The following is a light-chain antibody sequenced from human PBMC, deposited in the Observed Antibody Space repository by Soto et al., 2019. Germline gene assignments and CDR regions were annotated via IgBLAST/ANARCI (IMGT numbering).Light chain of an antibody. CDR3: HQRQSWPRT. J-gene: IGKJ1*01. CDR2: GAS. Sequence: EIVVTQSPATLPVSPGERATLSCRASQSVSNDFLAWYQQKHGQXPRLLIYGASSRATGIPDRFSASGSGTDLTITISDVQPEDCELYDCHQRQSWPRTFGQGTKVDIK. V-gene: IGKV3D-15*01. CDR1: QSVSNDF.